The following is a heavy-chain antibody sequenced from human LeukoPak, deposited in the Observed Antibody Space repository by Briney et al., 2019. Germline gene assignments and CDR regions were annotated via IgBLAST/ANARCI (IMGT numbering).Heavy chain of an antibody. CDR1: GYTFTSYY. Sequence: ASVKVSCKASGYTFTSYYMHWVRQAPGQGLEWMGIINPSGGSTSYAQKFQGRVTMTRDTSTSTVYMELGRLRSEDTAVYYCAASLGSNYYGSGNADYWGQGTLVTVSS. V-gene: IGHV1-46*01. CDR3: AASLGSNYYGSGNADY. J-gene: IGHJ4*02. CDR2: INPSGGST. D-gene: IGHD3-10*01.